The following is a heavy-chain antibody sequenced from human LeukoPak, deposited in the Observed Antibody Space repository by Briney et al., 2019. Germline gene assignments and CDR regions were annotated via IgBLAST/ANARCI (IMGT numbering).Heavy chain of an antibody. J-gene: IGHJ4*02. D-gene: IGHD5-24*01. CDR1: GFTFSSYG. Sequence: PGGSLRLSCAASGFTFSSYGMHWVRQAPGKGLEWVALIWYDGTNKYYADSMKGRFTISRDNSKNTLYLQMNSLRVEDTAVYYCAKPPDGYNSGAFGYWGQGTLVTVSS. V-gene: IGHV3-33*06. CDR3: AKPPDGYNSGAFGY. CDR2: IWYDGTNK.